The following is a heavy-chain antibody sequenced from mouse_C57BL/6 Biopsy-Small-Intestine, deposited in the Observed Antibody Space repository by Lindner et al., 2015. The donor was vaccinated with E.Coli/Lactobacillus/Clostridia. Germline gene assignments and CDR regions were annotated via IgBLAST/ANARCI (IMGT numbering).Heavy chain of an antibody. V-gene: IGHV1-81*01. CDR3: ARDLYNYDSSGYYFDTFDI. CDR1: GYTFPSYG. CDR2: ISAYNGNT. Sequence: SVKVSCKASGYTFPSYGISWVRQAPGQGLEWMGWISAYNGNTNYAQKLLGRVTMTTDTSTSTAYMELRSLRSDDTAVYYCARDLYNYDSSGYYFDTFDIWGQGTMVTVSS. J-gene: IGHJ3*01. D-gene: IGHD1-1*01.